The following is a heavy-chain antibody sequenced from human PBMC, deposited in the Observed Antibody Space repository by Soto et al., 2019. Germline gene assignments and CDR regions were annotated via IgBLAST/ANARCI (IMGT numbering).Heavy chain of an antibody. D-gene: IGHD3-10*01. CDR1: GGSISSGGYY. CDR2: IYYSGST. J-gene: IGHJ5*02. CDR3: ARGGLGSLWFDP. V-gene: IGHV4-61*08. Sequence: SETLSLTCTVSGGSISSGGYYWSWIRQHPGKGLEWIGYIYYSGSTNYNPSLKSRVTISVDTSKNQFSLKLRSVTAADTAVYYCARGGLGSLWFDPWGQGTLVTVSS.